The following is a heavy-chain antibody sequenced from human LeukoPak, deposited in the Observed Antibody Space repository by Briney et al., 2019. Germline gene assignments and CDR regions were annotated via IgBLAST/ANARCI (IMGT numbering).Heavy chain of an antibody. J-gene: IGHJ3*02. CDR2: IYPGDSDT. V-gene: IGHV5-51*01. Sequence: GESLKISCKGSGYSFTSYWIGWVRQLPGKGLEWMGIIYPGDSDTRYSPSFQGQVTISADKSISTAYLQWSSLKASDTAMYYCARLGTIAAAGFDAFDIWGQGTMVTVSS. CDR3: ARLGTIAAAGFDAFDI. CDR1: GYSFTSYW. D-gene: IGHD6-13*01.